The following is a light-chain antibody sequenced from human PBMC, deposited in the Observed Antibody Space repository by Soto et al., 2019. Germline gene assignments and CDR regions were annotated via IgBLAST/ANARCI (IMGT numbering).Light chain of an antibody. V-gene: IGKV3-20*01. J-gene: IGKJ4*01. CDR1: QSVINSY. Sequence: EIVLTQSPGTLSLSPGERATLSCRASQSVINSYLAWYQHKPGQAPRLLIYGASSRATGIPDRFSASGSGTDFTLTISRLEPEDFAVYYCQQYGSSPFTFGGGTKVEIK. CDR2: GAS. CDR3: QQYGSSPFT.